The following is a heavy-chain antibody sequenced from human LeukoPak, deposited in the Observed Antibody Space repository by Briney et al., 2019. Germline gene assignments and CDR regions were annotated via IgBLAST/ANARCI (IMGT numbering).Heavy chain of an antibody. CDR3: VRRLGYCSSTSCYGWNAFDI. CDR1: GGSISSSSYY. V-gene: IGHV4-39*01. CDR2: IYYSGST. J-gene: IGHJ3*02. D-gene: IGHD2-2*01. Sequence: PSETLSLTCTVSGGSISSSSYYWGWIRQPPGKGLEWIGSIYYSGSTYYNPSLKSRVTISVDTSKNQFSLKLSSVTAADTAVYYCVRRLGYCSSTSCYGWNAFDIWGQGTMVTVSS.